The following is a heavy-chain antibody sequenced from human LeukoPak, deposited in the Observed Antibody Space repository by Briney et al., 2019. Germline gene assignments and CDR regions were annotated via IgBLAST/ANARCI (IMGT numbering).Heavy chain of an antibody. Sequence: SETMSLTCTVSGGSISSYYWSWIRQPAGKGLEWIGYIYHTGSTSYSPSLKSRVTISADTSQNQFSLKLSSVTAADTAVYYCASRKLGNDYWGQGTLVTVSS. CDR2: IYHTGST. J-gene: IGHJ4*02. CDR1: GGSISSYY. D-gene: IGHD7-27*01. V-gene: IGHV4-59*01. CDR3: ASRKLGNDY.